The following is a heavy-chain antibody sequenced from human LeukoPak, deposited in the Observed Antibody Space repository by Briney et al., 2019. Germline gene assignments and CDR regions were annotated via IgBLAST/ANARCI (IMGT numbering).Heavy chain of an antibody. CDR2: IYSGGST. Sequence: PGGSLRLSCAASVCTLRSNYMSALRQAPGKGLEWVSVIYSGGSTYYADSVKGRFTISRDNSKNTLYLQMNSLRAEDTAVYYCARDLGGDDVVGSFGYWGQGTLVTVSS. D-gene: IGHD2-21*02. J-gene: IGHJ4*02. V-gene: IGHV3-53*01. CDR3: ARDLGGDDVVGSFGY. CDR1: VCTLRSNY.